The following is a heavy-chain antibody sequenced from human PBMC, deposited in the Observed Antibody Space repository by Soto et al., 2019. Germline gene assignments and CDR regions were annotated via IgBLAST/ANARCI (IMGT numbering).Heavy chain of an antibody. CDR2: IDPSDSYT. CDR1: GYNFTAFW. Sequence: GESLKLSCTASGYNFTAFWIHWVRQMPVKGLEWLGKIDPSDSYTNYSPSFEGHVTISTDNSITTAYLQWSSLRASDTALYFCARVHKNWFDSWAQGTMVTVSS. J-gene: IGHJ5*01. V-gene: IGHV5-10-1*01. CDR3: ARVHKNWFDS.